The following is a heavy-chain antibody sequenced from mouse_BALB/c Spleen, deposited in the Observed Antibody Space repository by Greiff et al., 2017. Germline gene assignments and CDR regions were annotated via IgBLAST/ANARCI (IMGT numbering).Heavy chain of an antibody. V-gene: IGHV2-6-2*01. J-gene: IGHJ4*01. CDR3: ARLLYEGRSYAVDY. CDR1: GFSLTSYG. CDR2: IWSDGST. D-gene: IGHD2-14*01. Sequence: VKVVESGPDLVAPSQSLSITCTVSGFSLTSYGVHWVRQPPGKGLEWLVVIWSDGSTTYNSALKSRLSTSKDNSKSQVFLKMNSLQTDDTAMYYCARLLYEGRSYAVDYWGQGTSVTVSS.